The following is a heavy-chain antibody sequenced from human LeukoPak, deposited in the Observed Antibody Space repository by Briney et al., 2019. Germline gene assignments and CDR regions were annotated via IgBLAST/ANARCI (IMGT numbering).Heavy chain of an antibody. CDR2: ISSDGVSK. Sequence: GGSLRLSCAASGFTFNTFVMHWVRQAPGKGLEWVAVISSDGVSKFYVDSVKGRFTISRDNSKNTLYLQMNGLRLEDTAVYYCVKDIEAYWGQGTLVTVSS. CDR3: VKDIEAY. V-gene: IGHV3-30-3*01. J-gene: IGHJ4*02. CDR1: GFTFNTFV.